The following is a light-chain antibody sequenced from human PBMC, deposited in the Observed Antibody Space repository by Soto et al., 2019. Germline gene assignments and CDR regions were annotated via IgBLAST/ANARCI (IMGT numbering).Light chain of an antibody. J-gene: IGKJ1*01. CDR2: GAS. CDR3: QQYNNWPT. Sequence: ERVMTQSPATLSVSPGENVTLSCRASQSVSSNLAWYQQKPGQAPRLLIYGASTRATGIPARLRGSGSGTEFTLTISSLKSEDSAVYYCQQYNNWPTFGHGTKVDI. V-gene: IGKV3-15*01. CDR1: QSVSSN.